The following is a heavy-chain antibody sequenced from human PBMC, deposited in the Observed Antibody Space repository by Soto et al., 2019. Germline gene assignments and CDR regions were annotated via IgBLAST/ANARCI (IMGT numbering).Heavy chain of an antibody. CDR3: TRGPWFSGTRSYCVTNYYSGLDV. J-gene: IGHJ6*01. Sequence: PSETLALTFVVYGGSFSDYYWSWIRQPPGKVLELIGEINQSANTNYNPSLKSRVTISVDTSENHFSLKLSSMTAADTDVYYWTRGPWFSGTRSYCVTNYYSGLDVWGQGTTVTVSS. CDR2: INQSANT. CDR1: GGSFSDYY. V-gene: IGHV4-34*01. D-gene: IGHD2-21*01.